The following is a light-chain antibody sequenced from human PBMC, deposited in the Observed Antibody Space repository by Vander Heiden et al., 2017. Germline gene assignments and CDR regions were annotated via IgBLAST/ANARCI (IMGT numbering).Light chain of an antibody. Sequence: DIVMTQSPDPLAVSLAERATINCKSSQSVLYSSNNKSYLAWYQQKPGQPPKLLIYWASTRESGVPDRFSGSGSGTDFTLTISSLQAEDVAVYYCQQYYSTPLTFGQGTRLEIK. CDR2: WAS. CDR3: QQYYSTPLT. V-gene: IGKV4-1*01. J-gene: IGKJ5*01. CDR1: QSVLYSSNNKSY.